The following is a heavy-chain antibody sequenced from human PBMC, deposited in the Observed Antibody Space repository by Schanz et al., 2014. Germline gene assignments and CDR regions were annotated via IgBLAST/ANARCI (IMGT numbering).Heavy chain of an antibody. V-gene: IGHV3-30*02. Sequence: QVQLVESGGGVVQPGGSLRLSCAASGFTFNKYGMHWVRQAPGKGLEWVAMTRYDGTNKYYADSVKGRFTISRDNSKNTVYLQMNSLRSEDTAVYYCTRDRGALINHNDALDLWGQGTMVSVSS. D-gene: IGHD3-16*01. CDR3: TRDRGALINHNDALDL. J-gene: IGHJ3*01. CDR1: GFTFNKYG. CDR2: TRYDGTNK.